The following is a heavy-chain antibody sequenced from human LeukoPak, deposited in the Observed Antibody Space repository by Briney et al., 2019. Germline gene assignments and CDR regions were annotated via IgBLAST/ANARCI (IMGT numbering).Heavy chain of an antibody. V-gene: IGHV4-59*01. CDR3: ATSGYSGYDYYFDY. CDR2: IYYSGST. D-gene: IGHD5-12*01. J-gene: IGHJ4*02. CDR1: GGSISSYY. Sequence: PSETLSLTCTVSGGSISSYYWSWIRQPPGKGLEWIGYIYYSGSTNYNPSLKSRVTISVDTSKNQFSLKLSSVTAADTAVYYCATSGYSGYDYYFDYWGQGTLVTVSS.